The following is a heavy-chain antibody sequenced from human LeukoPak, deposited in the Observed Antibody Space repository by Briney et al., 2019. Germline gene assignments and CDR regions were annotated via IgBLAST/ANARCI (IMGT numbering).Heavy chain of an antibody. J-gene: IGHJ4*02. CDR3: ARSGRLGYCSSTSCPIYYFDY. Sequence: PSETLSLTCTVSGGSISSYYWGWIRQPPGKGLEWIGSIYYSGSTYYNPSLKSRVTISVDTSKNQFSLKLSSVTAADTAVYYCARSGRLGYCSSTSCPIYYFDYWGQGTLVTVSS. CDR1: GGSISSYY. CDR2: IYYSGST. V-gene: IGHV4-39*01. D-gene: IGHD2-2*01.